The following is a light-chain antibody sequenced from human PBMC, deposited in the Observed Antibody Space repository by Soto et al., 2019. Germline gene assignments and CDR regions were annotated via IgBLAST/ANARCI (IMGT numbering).Light chain of an antibody. CDR3: AAWDDSLNGRV. V-gene: IGLV2-14*01. CDR1: SSDVGGYNY. J-gene: IGLJ3*02. Sequence: QSALTQPASVSGSPGQSITISCTGSSSDVGGYNYVSWYQQHPGKAPKLMIYEVSNRPSGVPVRFSGSKSGTSASLAISGLQSEDEADYYCAAWDDSLNGRVFGGGTKLTVL. CDR2: EVS.